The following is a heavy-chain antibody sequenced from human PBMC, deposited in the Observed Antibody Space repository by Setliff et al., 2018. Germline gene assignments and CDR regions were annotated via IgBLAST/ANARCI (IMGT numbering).Heavy chain of an antibody. CDR1: GASISSYY. CDR3: ARSRGYKHDSSGYYYDHYYYYYMDV. D-gene: IGHD3-22*01. Sequence: SETLSLTCTVSGASISSYYWSWIRQPPGKGLEWIGYVYTSGSTNYNPSLKSRVTISVDTSKNQFSLKLSSVTAADTAVYYCARSRGYKHDSSGYYYDHYYYYYMDVWGKGTPVTVSS. V-gene: IGHV4-4*08. CDR2: VYTSGST. J-gene: IGHJ6*03.